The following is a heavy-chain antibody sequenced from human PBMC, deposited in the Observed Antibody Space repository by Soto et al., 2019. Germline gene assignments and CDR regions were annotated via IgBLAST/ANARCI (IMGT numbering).Heavy chain of an antibody. J-gene: IGHJ3*02. CDR1: GYTFTSYG. V-gene: IGHV1-18*01. CDR2: ISAYNGNT. Sequence: QVRLVQSGAEVKKPGASVKVSCKASGYTFTSYGISWVRQAPGQGLEWMGWISAYNGNTNYAQKLQGRVTMTTDTSTSTAYMELRSLRSDDTAVYYCARHFILGGTAWFAFDIWGQGTMVTVSS. CDR3: ARHFILGGTAWFAFDI. D-gene: IGHD2-21*02.